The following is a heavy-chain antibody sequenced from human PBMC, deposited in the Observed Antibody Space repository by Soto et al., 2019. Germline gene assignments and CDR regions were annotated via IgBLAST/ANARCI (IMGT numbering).Heavy chain of an antibody. V-gene: IGHV4-4*02. CDR2: IHSSGNT. D-gene: IGHD2-15*01. Sequence: QVQLQESGPGLVNPLETLSLTCTVSGTSVFGANWWGWVRQPPGKGLEWIGEIHSSGNTDYSPSLKSRVTISVDMSKNEFSLKLTSVTAADTAVYYCARTGPYSSGGNWGQGTLVTVSS. J-gene: IGHJ4*02. CDR1: GTSVFGANW. CDR3: ARTGPYSSGGN.